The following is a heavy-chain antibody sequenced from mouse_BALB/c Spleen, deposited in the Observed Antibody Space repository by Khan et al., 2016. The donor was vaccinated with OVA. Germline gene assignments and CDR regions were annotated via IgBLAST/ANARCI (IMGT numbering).Heavy chain of an antibody. J-gene: IGHJ3*01. CDR2: INPSNGYT. CDR1: GYTFTSYM. D-gene: IGHD2-14*01. CDR3: VRDGAYHRNDGWFAY. V-gene: IGHV1-4*01. Sequence: VQLRESGAELARPGASVKMSCKASGYTFTSYMIHWIKKRPGQGLEWIGYINPSNGYTNYNQKFKDKATLTTDKSSTTAYLQLSSLTSDDSAVYNCVRDGAYHRNDGWFAYWGQGTLVTVSA.